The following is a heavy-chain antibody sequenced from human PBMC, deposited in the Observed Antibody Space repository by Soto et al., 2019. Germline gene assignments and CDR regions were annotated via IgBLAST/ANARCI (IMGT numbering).Heavy chain of an antibody. CDR3: ARDPGVLSPAEFDY. J-gene: IGHJ4*02. CDR1: GYTFTSYG. D-gene: IGHD2-8*01. CDR2: ISAYDGNT. V-gene: IGHV1-18*01. Sequence: RASVKVSCKASGYTFTSYGISWVRQAPGQGLEWMGWISAYDGNTNYAQRLQGRVTMTTDTSTSTAYMELRSLRSDDTAVYYCARDPGVLSPAEFDYWGQGTLVTVSS.